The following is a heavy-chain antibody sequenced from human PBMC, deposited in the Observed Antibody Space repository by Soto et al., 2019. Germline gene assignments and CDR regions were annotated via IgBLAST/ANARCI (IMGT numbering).Heavy chain of an antibody. D-gene: IGHD6-19*01. J-gene: IGHJ5*02. V-gene: IGHV4-4*02. CDR1: GGSIRSNYW. Sequence: QVQLQESGPGLVKPSGTLSLTCAVSGGSIRSNYWWTCVRRSPGKALEWIGEIFHSGYTNYNPSLKSLVTISVDKSKNQFSLRLISVTAAATAVYSCASKTCGDTPVARRSGFDPWGQGALVTVSS. CDR3: ASKTCGDTPVARRSGFDP. CDR2: IFHSGYT.